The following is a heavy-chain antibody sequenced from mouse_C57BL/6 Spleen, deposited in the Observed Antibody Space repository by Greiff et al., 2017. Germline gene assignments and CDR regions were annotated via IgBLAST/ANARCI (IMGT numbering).Heavy chain of an antibody. CDR3: AREKNGSRFAY. V-gene: IGHV1-59*01. J-gene: IGHJ3*01. CDR2: IDPSDSYT. CDR1: GYTFTSYW. D-gene: IGHD2-2*01. Sequence: QVQLQQSGAELVRPGTSVKLSCKASGYTFTSYWMPWVKQRPGQGLEWIGVIDPSDSYTNYNQKFKGKATLTVDTASSTAYMQLSSLTSEASAVYYCAREKNGSRFAYWGQGTLVTVSA.